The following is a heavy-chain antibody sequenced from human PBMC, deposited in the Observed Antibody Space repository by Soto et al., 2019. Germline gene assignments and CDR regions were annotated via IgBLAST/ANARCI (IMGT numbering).Heavy chain of an antibody. D-gene: IGHD3-10*01. CDR1: GYTFTSYD. V-gene: IGHV1-8*01. CDR2: MNPNSGNT. CDR3: ARGGVFFFAAPTNPFDY. J-gene: IGHJ4*02. Sequence: QVQLVQSGAEVKKPGASVKVSCKASGYTFTSYDINWVRQATGQGLEWMGWMNPNSGNTGYAQKFQGRVTMTRNTSTSTAYMELNSLRSEDTAVYYCARGGVFFFAAPTNPFDYWGQGTRVTVSS.